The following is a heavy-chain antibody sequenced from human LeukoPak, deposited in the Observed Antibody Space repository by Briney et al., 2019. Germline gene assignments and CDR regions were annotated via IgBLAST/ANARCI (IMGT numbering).Heavy chain of an antibody. CDR1: GYTFTGYY. CDR2: INPNSGGT. Sequence: ASVKVSCKASGYTFTGYYMHWVRQAPGQGLEWMGWINPNSGGTNYAQKFQGWVTMTRDTSISTAYMELSRLRSDDTAVYYCARVVGATVGDAFDIWGQGTMVTVSS. J-gene: IGHJ3*02. V-gene: IGHV1-2*04. D-gene: IGHD1-26*01. CDR3: ARVVGATVGDAFDI.